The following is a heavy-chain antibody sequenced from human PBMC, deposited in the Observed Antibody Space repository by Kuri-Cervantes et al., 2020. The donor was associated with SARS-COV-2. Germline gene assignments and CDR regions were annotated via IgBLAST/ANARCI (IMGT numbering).Heavy chain of an antibody. CDR2: IYYIGST. CDR1: GGSISSYY. V-gene: IGHV4-59*12. J-gene: IGHJ4*02. CDR3: ARDPSRGVRWSGYPNYFDY. D-gene: IGHD3-3*01. Sequence: GSLSLTCTVSGGSISSYYWSWIRQPPGKGLEWIGYIYYIGSTYYNPSLKSRVTISVDTSKNQFSLKLSSVTAADTAVYYCARDPSRGVRWSGYPNYFDYWGQGTLVTVSS.